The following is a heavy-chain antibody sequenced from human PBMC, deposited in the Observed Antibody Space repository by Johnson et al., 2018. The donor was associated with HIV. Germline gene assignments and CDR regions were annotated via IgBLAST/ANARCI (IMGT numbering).Heavy chain of an antibody. Sequence: QVQLVESGGGLVQPGRSLRLSCAASGFTFSSYAMHWVRQAPGKGLEWVAVISYDGSNRFYADSVKGRFTISRDNSKNTLYLQMNSLRADDTAVYYCAREGDYYDSSGYWAAFDIWGQGTMVTVSS. V-gene: IGHV3-30-3*01. CDR2: ISYDGSNR. D-gene: IGHD3-22*01. CDR3: AREGDYYDSSGYWAAFDI. J-gene: IGHJ3*02. CDR1: GFTFSSYA.